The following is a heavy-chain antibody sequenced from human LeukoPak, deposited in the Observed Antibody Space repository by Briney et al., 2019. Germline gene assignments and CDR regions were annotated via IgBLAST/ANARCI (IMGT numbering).Heavy chain of an antibody. CDR2: IYYSGST. J-gene: IGHJ5*02. Sequence: PSETLSLTCTVSGGSISSSSYYWGWIRQPPGKGLEWIGSIYYSGSTYYNPSLKSRVTISVDTSKNQFSLKLSSVTAADTAVYYCARQRLRSGLFGGATSMAWGQGTLVTVSS. CDR3: ARQRLRSGLFGGATSMA. D-gene: IGHD1-26*01. V-gene: IGHV4-39*01. CDR1: GGSISSSSYY.